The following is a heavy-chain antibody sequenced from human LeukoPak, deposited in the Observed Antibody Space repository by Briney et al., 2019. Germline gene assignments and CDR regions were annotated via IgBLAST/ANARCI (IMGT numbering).Heavy chain of an antibody. Sequence: PSETLSLTCAVYGGSFSGYYWSWIRQPPGRGVEWIGEINHSGSTNYNPSLKSRVTMSVDTSKNQFSLKLSSVTAADTAVYYCARGQDIVVVPAARGFDYWGQGTLVTVSS. D-gene: IGHD2-2*01. V-gene: IGHV4-34*01. CDR3: ARGQDIVVVPAARGFDY. CDR2: INHSGST. CDR1: GGSFSGYY. J-gene: IGHJ4*02.